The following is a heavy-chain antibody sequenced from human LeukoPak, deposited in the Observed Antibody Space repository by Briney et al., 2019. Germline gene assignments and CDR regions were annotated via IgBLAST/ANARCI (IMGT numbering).Heavy chain of an antibody. CDR3: ARGYYDSSGYFFFDY. CDR1: GGSFSGYY. J-gene: IGHJ4*02. V-gene: IGHV4-34*01. CDR2: INHSGST. D-gene: IGHD3-22*01. Sequence: SETPSLTCAVYGGSFSGYYWSWIRQPPGKGLEWIGEINHSGSTNYNPSLKSRVTISVDTSKNQFSLKLSSVTAADTAVYYCARGYYDSSGYFFFDYWGQGTLVTVSS.